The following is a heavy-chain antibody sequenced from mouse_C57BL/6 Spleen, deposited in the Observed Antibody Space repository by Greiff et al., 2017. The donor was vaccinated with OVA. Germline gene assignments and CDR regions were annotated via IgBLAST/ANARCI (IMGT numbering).Heavy chain of an antibody. J-gene: IGHJ4*01. CDR2: ISSGGSYT. CDR3: ARRGGFDAMDY. D-gene: IGHD1-1*02. V-gene: IGHV5-6*01. CDR1: GFTFSSYG. Sequence: EVHLVESGGDLVKPGGSLKLSCAASGFTFSSYGMSWVRQTPDKRLEWVATISSGGSYTYYPDSVKGRFTISRDNAKNTLYLQMSSLKSEDTAMYYCARRGGFDAMDYWGQGTSVTVSS.